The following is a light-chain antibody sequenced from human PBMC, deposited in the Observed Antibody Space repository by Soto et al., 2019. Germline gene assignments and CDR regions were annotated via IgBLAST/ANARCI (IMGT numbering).Light chain of an antibody. CDR3: QQYDSSPWT. CDR2: GGY. V-gene: IGKV3-20*01. CDR1: QSISSK. J-gene: IGKJ1*01. Sequence: EILVTQSPATLSVSPGERVTLSCRASQSISSKLAWCQQKRGQSPRVIIYGGYTRAAGIPDRFSGSGSGTDFTLTIYRLEPEDFAVYYCQQYDSSPWTFGQGTKVDIK.